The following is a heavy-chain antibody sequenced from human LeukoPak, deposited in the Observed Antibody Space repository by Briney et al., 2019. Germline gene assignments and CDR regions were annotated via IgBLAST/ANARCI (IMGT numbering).Heavy chain of an antibody. D-gene: IGHD3-22*01. Sequence: ASVKVSCKASGYTFTSYYMHWVRQAPGQGLEWMGWINPNRGGTNNAQKFQGRVTMTRDTSISAAYMELSRLRSDDTAVYYCARAYYDSSGYYFDYWGQGTLVTVSS. CDR1: GYTFTSYY. J-gene: IGHJ4*02. CDR2: INPNRGGT. V-gene: IGHV1-2*02. CDR3: ARAYYDSSGYYFDY.